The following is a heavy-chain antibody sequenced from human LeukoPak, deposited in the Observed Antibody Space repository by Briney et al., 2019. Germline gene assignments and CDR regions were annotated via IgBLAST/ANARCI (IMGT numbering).Heavy chain of an antibody. J-gene: IGHJ3*02. D-gene: IGHD1-26*01. Sequence: GGSLRLSCTASGFTFGDFALSWVRQAPGKGLEWLGFIRSKAYGGTTEYAASVRGRFTISRDDSKSIASLQMNSLKTEDTAVYYCTRVPGGSYYRLDIWGQGTMVTVSS. CDR3: TRVPGGSYYRLDI. CDR2: IRSKAYGGTT. V-gene: IGHV3-49*04. CDR1: GFTFGDFA.